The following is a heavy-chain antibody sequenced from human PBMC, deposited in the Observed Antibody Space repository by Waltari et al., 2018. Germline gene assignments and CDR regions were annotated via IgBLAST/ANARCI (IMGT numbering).Heavy chain of an antibody. CDR2: ISYNGRNI. Sequence: QAQLVESGGGVVQPGRSRRLPCAASEFTFSSHAMTWVRQAPGKGLEWVAVISYNGRNIYYVDTVKGRFTISRDNSKKMLYLQMNSLRAEDTAVYYCARDYCDRTNCHGMDVWGQGTTVTVSS. V-gene: IGHV3-30*04. CDR1: EFTFSSHA. CDR3: ARDYCDRTNCHGMDV. J-gene: IGHJ6*02. D-gene: IGHD3-22*01.